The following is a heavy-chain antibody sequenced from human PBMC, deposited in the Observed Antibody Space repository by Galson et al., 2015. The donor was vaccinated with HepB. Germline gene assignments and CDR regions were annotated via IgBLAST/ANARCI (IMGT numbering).Heavy chain of an antibody. CDR3: ARDKPIKKYYDYVWGQQLKHYWYFDL. J-gene: IGHJ2*01. Sequence: ETLSLTCAVYGGSFSGYYWSWIRQPPGKGLEWIGEINHSGSTNYNPSLKGRVTISVDTSKNQFSLKLSSVTAADTAVYYCARDKPIKKYYDYVWGQQLKHYWYFDLWGRGTLVTVSS. D-gene: IGHD3-16*01. CDR1: GGSFSGYY. CDR2: INHSGST. V-gene: IGHV4-34*01.